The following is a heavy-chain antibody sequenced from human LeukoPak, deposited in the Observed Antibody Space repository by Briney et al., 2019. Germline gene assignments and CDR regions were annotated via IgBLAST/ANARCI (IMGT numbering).Heavy chain of an antibody. CDR2: IRWNSGSI. CDR1: GFTFDDYA. Sequence: SLRLSCAASGFTFDDYAMHWVRQAPGKGLEWVSGIRWNSGSIGYADSVKGRFTISRDNAKNSLYLQMNSLRAEDTALYYCAKGGYSYGYWYFDLWGRGTLVTVSS. V-gene: IGHV3-9*01. CDR3: AKGGYSYGYWYFDL. D-gene: IGHD5-18*01. J-gene: IGHJ2*01.